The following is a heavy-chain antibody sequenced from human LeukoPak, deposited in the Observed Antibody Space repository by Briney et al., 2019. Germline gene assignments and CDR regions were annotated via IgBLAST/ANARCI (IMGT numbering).Heavy chain of an antibody. Sequence: PGGSLRLSCAASGFTFSSYTMNWVRQAPGKGLEWVSSISSSSSYIYYAESVKGRFTISRDNAKNSLYLQMNSLRAEDTAVYYCARDRRGLRYFDWLTQQYYFDYWGQGTLVTVSS. CDR1: GFTFSSYT. CDR3: ARDRRGLRYFDWLTQQYYFDY. J-gene: IGHJ4*02. V-gene: IGHV3-21*01. D-gene: IGHD3-9*01. CDR2: ISSSSSYI.